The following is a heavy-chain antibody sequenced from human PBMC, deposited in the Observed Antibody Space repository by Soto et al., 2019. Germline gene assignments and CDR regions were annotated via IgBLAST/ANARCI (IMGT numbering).Heavy chain of an antibody. Sequence: PSETLSLTCTVSGGSISSGGYYWSWIRQHPGKGLEWIGYIYYSGSTYYNPSLKSRVTISVDTSKNQFSLKLSSVTAADTAVYYCARGPTAPSCFDPWGQGPLVTVSS. D-gene: IGHD5-18*01. CDR1: GGSISSGGYY. V-gene: IGHV4-31*03. CDR2: IYYSGST. CDR3: ARGPTAPSCFDP. J-gene: IGHJ5*02.